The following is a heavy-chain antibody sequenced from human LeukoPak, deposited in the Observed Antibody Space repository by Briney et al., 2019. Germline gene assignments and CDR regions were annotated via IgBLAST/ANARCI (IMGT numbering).Heavy chain of an antibody. CDR1: GGSVSSYY. D-gene: IGHD5-18*01. CDR2: IYYSGST. Sequence: PSETLSLTCTVSGGSVSSYYWSWIRQPPGKGLEWIGYIYYSGSTNYNPSLKSRVTISVDTSMNQFSLKLSSVTAADTAVYYCARGDTAMVRWGQGTLVTVSS. CDR3: ARGDTAMVR. V-gene: IGHV4-59*02. J-gene: IGHJ4*02.